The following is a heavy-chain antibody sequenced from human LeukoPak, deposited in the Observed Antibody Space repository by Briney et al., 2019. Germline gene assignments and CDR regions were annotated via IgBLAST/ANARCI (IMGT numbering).Heavy chain of an antibody. D-gene: IGHD3-22*01. CDR3: ARAEYYYDSSGYGY. J-gene: IGHJ4*02. CDR1: GGSISSGGYY. Sequence: KPSETLSLTCSVSGGSISSGGYYWSWIRQHPGKGLEWIGYIYYSGSTYYNPSLKSRVTISVDTSKNQFSLKLSSVTAADTAVYYCARAEYYYDSSGYGYWGQGTLVTVSS. V-gene: IGHV4-30-4*08. CDR2: IYYSGST.